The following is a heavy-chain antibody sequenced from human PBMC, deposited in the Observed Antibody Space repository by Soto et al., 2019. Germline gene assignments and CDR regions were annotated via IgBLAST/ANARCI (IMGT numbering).Heavy chain of an antibody. D-gene: IGHD6-6*01. CDR1: GFTFTSSA. J-gene: IGHJ4*02. CDR2: IVVGSGNT. CDR3: AAEYYKQLGNFDY. Sequence: GASVKVSCKASGFTFTSSAVQLVRQARGQRLEWIGWIVVGSGNTNYAQKFQERVTITRDMSTSTAYMELSSLRSEDTAVYYCAAEYYKQLGNFDYWGPGTLVTVSS. V-gene: IGHV1-58*01.